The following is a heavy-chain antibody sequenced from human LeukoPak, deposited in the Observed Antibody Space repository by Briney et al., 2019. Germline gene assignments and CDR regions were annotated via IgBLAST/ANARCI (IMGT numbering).Heavy chain of an antibody. V-gene: IGHV4-59*12. CDR3: ARDLDYYGSGGSYYFDY. Sequence: SETLSLTCTVSGGSISSYYWSWIRQPPGKGLEWIGYIYYSGSTNYNPSLKSRVTISVDTSKNQFSLKLSSVTAADTAVYYCARDLDYYGSGGSYYFDYWGQGTLVTVSS. CDR2: IYYSGST. J-gene: IGHJ4*02. CDR1: GGSISSYY. D-gene: IGHD3-10*01.